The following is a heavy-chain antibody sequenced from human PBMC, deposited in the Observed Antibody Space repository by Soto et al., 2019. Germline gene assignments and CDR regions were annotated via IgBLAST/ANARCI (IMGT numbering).Heavy chain of an antibody. CDR2: IYYSGST. CDR1: GGSISSGCYY. D-gene: IGHD3-10*01. V-gene: IGHV4-61*01. Sequence: PAETLSLTCAVSGGSISSGCYYWSWIRQPPGKGLEWIGYIYYSGSTNYNPSLKSRVTISVDTSKNQFSLKLSSVTAADTAVYYCARHPELLWFGNWFDPWGQGTLVTVSS. CDR3: ARHPELLWFGNWFDP. J-gene: IGHJ5*02.